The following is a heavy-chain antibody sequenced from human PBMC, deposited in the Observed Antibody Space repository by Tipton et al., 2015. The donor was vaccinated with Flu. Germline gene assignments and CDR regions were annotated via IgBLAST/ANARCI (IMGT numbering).Heavy chain of an antibody. V-gene: IGHV3-7*01. Sequence: SLRLSCAVSGFAFSIDWMSWVRQAPGKGVEGVANIKEDGSQKYYVDSVRGRFTISRDNGKSLVYLQMDSLRVEDTATYYCARAGWEGYNSKSSRGQGTQVIVSS. CDR3: ARAGWEGYNSKSS. J-gene: IGHJ4*02. D-gene: IGHD5-24*01. CDR2: IKEDGSQK. CDR1: GFAFSIDW.